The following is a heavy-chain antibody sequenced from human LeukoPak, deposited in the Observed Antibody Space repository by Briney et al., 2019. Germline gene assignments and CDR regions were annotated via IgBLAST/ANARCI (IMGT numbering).Heavy chain of an antibody. CDR3: ARADSSSWYEDYYYYYMDV. J-gene: IGHJ6*03. V-gene: IGHV4-59*01. CDR2: IYYSGST. Sequence: SETLSLTCTVSGGSISSYYWSWIRQPPGKGLEWIGYIYYSGSTNYNPSLKSRVAISVDTSKNQFSLKLSSVTAADTAVYYCARADSSSWYEDYYYYYMDVWGKGTTVTVSS. CDR1: GGSISSYY. D-gene: IGHD6-13*01.